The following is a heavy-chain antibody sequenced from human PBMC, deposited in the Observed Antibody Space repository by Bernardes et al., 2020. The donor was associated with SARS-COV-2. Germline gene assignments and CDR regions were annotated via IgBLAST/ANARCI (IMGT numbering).Heavy chain of an antibody. V-gene: IGHV3-9*01. CDR1: GFAFDDYG. J-gene: IGHJ5*02. CDR3: GKGRGGSGYYDPPDH. D-gene: IGHD3-22*01. CDR2: INWNSGSS. Sequence: GGSLRLSCVGTGFAFDDYGMHWVRQAPGKGLEWVAGINWNSGSSGHADSVKGRFTISRDNAKRALYLQMDSLRPEDTAFYYCGKGRGGSGYYDPPDHWGQGTLVTVSS.